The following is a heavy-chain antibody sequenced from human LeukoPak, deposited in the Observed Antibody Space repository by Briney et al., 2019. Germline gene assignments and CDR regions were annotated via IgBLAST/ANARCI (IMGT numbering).Heavy chain of an antibody. V-gene: IGHV4-59*08. CDR1: GGSISSYY. J-gene: IGHJ4*02. D-gene: IGHD3-10*01. CDR3: ARLHYYGSGSRFYADY. CDR2: IYYSGST. Sequence: SETLSLTCTVSGGSISSYYWSWIRQPPGKGLEWIGYIYYSGSTNYNPSLKSRVTISVDMSKNQFSLKLSSVTAADTAVYYCARLHYYGSGSRFYADYWGQGTLVTVSS.